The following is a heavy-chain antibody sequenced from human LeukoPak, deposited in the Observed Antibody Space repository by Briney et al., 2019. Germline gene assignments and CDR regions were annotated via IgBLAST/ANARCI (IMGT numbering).Heavy chain of an antibody. D-gene: IGHD5-18*01. CDR1: AGSISGFF. CDR3: ARTYRYGSFPVYHFYMDD. J-gene: IGHJ6*03. Sequence: SETLSLTCTVSAGSISGFFWSWIRQPPGKGLESIGYISYSGSTNYNPSLKSRVTISADTSKNQDSLKLSSVTAADTAVYYCARTYRYGSFPVYHFYMDDWGKGTTVTVSS. V-gene: IGHV4-59*01. CDR2: ISYSGST.